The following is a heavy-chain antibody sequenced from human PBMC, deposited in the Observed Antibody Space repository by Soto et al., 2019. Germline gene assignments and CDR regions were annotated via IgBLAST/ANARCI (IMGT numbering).Heavy chain of an antibody. Sequence: QVQLVQSGAEVKKPGSSVKVSCKASGGTFSSYAISWVRQAPGQGLEWMGVIFPIFGTANYAEKFQGRVTIAADDSTSTAYMELSSLRSEDTAVYYCARVSEYYYCGMDVWGQGTTVTVAS. CDR1: GGTFSSYA. CDR2: IFPIFGTA. J-gene: IGHJ6*02. V-gene: IGHV1-69*01. CDR3: ARVSEYYYCGMDV.